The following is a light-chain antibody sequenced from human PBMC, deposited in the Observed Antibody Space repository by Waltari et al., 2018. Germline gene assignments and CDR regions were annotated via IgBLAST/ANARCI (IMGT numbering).Light chain of an antibody. CDR2: KTS. CDR1: QSFSSSY. Sequence: VLTQSPGTLSLSPGERATLSCRASQSFSSSYLAWYQQKPGQAPRLLIYKTSNRATGIPDRFSGSGSGTDFTLTISRLEPEDFAVYYCQQYVESPATFGQGTKVEIK. CDR3: QQYVESPAT. J-gene: IGKJ1*01. V-gene: IGKV3-20*01.